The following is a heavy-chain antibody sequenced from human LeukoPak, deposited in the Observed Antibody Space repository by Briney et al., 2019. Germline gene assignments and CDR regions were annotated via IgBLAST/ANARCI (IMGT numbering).Heavy chain of an antibody. D-gene: IGHD5-12*01. Sequence: GGSLRLSCAASGFTFSTYWMHWVRQAPGKGLVWVSHINSDGSSTTYADSVKGRSTISRDNAKNTLYLQMNSLRAEDTAVYYCARSRGYIGYDYADWGQGTLVTVSS. V-gene: IGHV3-74*03. CDR1: GFTFSTYW. CDR2: INSDGSST. CDR3: ARSRGYIGYDYAD. J-gene: IGHJ4*02.